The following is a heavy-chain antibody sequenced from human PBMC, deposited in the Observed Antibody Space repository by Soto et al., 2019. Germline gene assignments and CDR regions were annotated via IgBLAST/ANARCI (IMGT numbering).Heavy chain of an antibody. D-gene: IGHD3-22*01. CDR3: STRAYDTNGYYRFDP. V-gene: IGHV4-34*01. CDR2: INHSGRV. CDR1: GGSSSGHS. Sequence: LSLTCAVYGGSSSGHSWTWIRQSPGKGLEWIGDINHSGRVNYSPSLKSRVTISLDTSKNQFSLTLSAVTAADTAMYYCSTRAYDTNGYYRFDPWGQGTLVTVS. J-gene: IGHJ5*01.